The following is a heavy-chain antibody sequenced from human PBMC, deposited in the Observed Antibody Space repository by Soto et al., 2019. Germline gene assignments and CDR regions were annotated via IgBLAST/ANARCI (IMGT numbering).Heavy chain of an antibody. CDR2: ISYDGSNK. Sequence: QVQLVESGGGVVQPGRSLRLSCAASGFTFSSYAMHWVRQAPGKGLEWVAVISYDGSNKYYADSVKGRFTISRDNSKNSLYLQMNILRAEDTAVYYCAGDAFDIWGQGTMVTVSS. CDR3: AGDAFDI. V-gene: IGHV3-30-3*01. J-gene: IGHJ3*02. CDR1: GFTFSSYA.